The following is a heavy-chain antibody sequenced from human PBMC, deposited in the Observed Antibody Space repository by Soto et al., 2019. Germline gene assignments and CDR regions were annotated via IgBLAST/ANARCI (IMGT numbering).Heavy chain of an antibody. D-gene: IGHD2-2*01. CDR2: IYYSGST. V-gene: IGHV4-31*03. Sequence: SETLSLTFTVSGGSISSGGYYWSWIRQHPGKGLEWIGYIYYSGSTYYNPSLKSRVTISVDTSKNQFSLKLSSVTAADTAVYYCARVRVAVVPAAGDFYFDYWGQGTLVTVSS. CDR1: GGSISSGGYY. J-gene: IGHJ4*02. CDR3: ARVRVAVVPAAGDFYFDY.